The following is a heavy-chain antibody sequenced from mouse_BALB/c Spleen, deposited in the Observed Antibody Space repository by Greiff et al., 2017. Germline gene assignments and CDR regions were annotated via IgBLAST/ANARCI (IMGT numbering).Heavy chain of an antibody. D-gene: IGHD1-1*01. J-gene: IGHJ4*01. Sequence: VQLQQSGAELAKPGASVKMSCKASGYTFTSYWMHWVKQRPGQGLEWIGYINPSTGYTEYNQKFKDKATLTADKSSSTAYMQLSSLTSEDSAVYYCARYYGSRIGDYYAMDYWGQGTSVTVSS. V-gene: IGHV1-7*01. CDR1: GYTFTSYW. CDR2: INPSTGYT. CDR3: ARYYGSRIGDYYAMDY.